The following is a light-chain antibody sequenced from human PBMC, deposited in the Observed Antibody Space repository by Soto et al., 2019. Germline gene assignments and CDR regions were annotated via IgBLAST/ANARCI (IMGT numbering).Light chain of an antibody. CDR1: QGISNW. CDR3: QHYNCYGT. Sequence: DIQMTQSPSTLSASVGDRVTITGRDSQGISNWLAWYQQKPGKAPKLLIFHASSLESGVPSRFSGSGSGTEFTLTISSVQPDDFASYYCQHYNCYGTFGQGTKVDIK. J-gene: IGKJ1*01. V-gene: IGKV1-5*01. CDR2: HAS.